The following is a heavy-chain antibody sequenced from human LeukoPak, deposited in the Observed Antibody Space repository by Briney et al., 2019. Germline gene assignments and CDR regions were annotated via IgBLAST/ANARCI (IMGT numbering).Heavy chain of an antibody. CDR3: ARNRGYSGYEPFDS. J-gene: IGHJ4*02. D-gene: IGHD5-12*01. CDR1: GFTVSSSY. Sequence: PGGSLRLSCAASGFTVSSSYMNWVRQAPGKGLEWVSVFYSGGSTYYADSVKGRFTISRDNSKNTLYLQMNSLRAEDTAVYYYARNRGYSGYEPFDSWGQGTLVTVSS. CDR2: FYSGGST. V-gene: IGHV3-66*01.